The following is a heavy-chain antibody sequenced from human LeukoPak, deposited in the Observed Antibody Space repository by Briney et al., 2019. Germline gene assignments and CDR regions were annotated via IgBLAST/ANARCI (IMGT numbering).Heavy chain of an antibody. CDR3: ARASYYYDSSGYSYYYYYYYMDV. CDR1: GYTFTSYG. CDR2: ISAYNGNT. Sequence: ASVKVSCKASGYTFTSYGISWVRQAPGQGLEWMGWISAYNGNTNYAQKLQGRVTMTTDTSTSTAYMELRSLRSDDTAVYYCARASYYYDSSGYSYYYYYYYMDVWGKGTTVTISS. D-gene: IGHD3-22*01. J-gene: IGHJ6*03. V-gene: IGHV1-18*01.